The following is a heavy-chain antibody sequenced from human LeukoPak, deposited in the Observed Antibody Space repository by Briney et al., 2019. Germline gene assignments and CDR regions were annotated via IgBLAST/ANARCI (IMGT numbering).Heavy chain of an antibody. Sequence: GESLKISCKAFGYSFTRYWIGWVRQMPGKGLELMGIIYHGDSDTRYSPSFQGRVTMSADNSISTAYLQWSSLKASDTAMYYCARPYWGGYSEGVDYWGQGTLVTVSS. J-gene: IGHJ4*02. CDR3: ARPYWGGYSEGVDY. CDR2: IYHGDSDT. V-gene: IGHV5-51*01. D-gene: IGHD3-16*01. CDR1: GYSFTRYW.